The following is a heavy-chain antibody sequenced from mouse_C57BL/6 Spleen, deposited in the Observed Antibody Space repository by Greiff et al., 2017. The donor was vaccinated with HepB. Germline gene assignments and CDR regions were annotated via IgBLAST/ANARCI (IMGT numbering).Heavy chain of an antibody. CDR1: GYTFTSYW. J-gene: IGHJ3*01. Sequence: VQLQQPGAELVMPGASVKLSCKASGYTFTSYWMHWVKQRPGQGLEWIGEIDPSDSYTNYNQKFKGKSTLTVDKSSSTAYMQLSSLTSEYSAVYYCARGWCNSAWFAYWGQGTLVTVSA. CDR2: IDPSDSYT. D-gene: IGHD1-1*02. CDR3: ARGWCNSAWFAY. V-gene: IGHV1-69*01.